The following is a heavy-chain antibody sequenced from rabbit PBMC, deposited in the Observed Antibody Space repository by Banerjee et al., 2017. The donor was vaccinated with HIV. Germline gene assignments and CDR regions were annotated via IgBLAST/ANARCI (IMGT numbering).Heavy chain of an antibody. CDR2: IYGGSSGIT. V-gene: IGHV1S7*01. Sequence: QLVESGGGLVQPEGSLTLSCKASGFSLSSYYMSWVRQAPGKGLEWIGIIYGGSSGITNYANSVKGRFTISRDNAQNTVDLQLNSLTVADTATYFCVRAGVYAGSSSYTGFDFNLWGQGTLVT. J-gene: IGHJ4*01. CDR1: GFSLSSYY. CDR3: VRAGVYAGSSSYTGFDFNL. D-gene: IGHD8-1*01.